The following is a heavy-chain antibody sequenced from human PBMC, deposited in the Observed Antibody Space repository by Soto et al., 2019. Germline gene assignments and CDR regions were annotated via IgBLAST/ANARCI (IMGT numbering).Heavy chain of an antibody. D-gene: IGHD3-3*01. CDR1: GGSISSYY. CDR3: ARRSGDDFWSGFSAMDV. J-gene: IGHJ6*02. Sequence: SETLSLTCTVSGGSISSYYWSWIRQAPGKGLEWIGNIYYSGSTNYNPSLQSRVTISVDTSKNQFSLKLSSVTAADTAVYYCARRSGDDFWSGFSAMDVWGQGTTVTVSS. CDR2: IYYSGST. V-gene: IGHV4-59*01.